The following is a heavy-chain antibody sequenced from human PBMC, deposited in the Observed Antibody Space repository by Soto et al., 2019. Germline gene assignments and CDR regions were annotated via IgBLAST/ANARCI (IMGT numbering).Heavy chain of an antibody. J-gene: IGHJ4*02. CDR1: GFTFSDYY. CDR3: ARIGYYYDSRNLPPPYYFDY. D-gene: IGHD3-22*01. V-gene: IGHV3-11*06. Sequence: SGGSLRLSCAASGFTFSDYYMSWIRQAPGKGLEWVSYISSSTSFTNYADSVKGRFTISRDNAKNSLHLQMNSLRAEDTAVYYCARIGYYYDSRNLPPPYYFDYWGQGTLVTVSS. CDR2: ISSSTSFT.